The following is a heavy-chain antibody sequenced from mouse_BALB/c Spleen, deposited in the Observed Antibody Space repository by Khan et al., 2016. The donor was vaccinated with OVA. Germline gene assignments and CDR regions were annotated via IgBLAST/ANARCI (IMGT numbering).Heavy chain of an antibody. CDR1: GYSITSDYT. Sequence: EVQLQESGPGLVQPSQSLYLTCLVTGYSITSDYTWNWIRQFPGNKLEWMGYISYCGSTKYNPAHTSRISITRAPSNNQFILQLNSVTTEETATYYCARDGSRYNYAMDYWGQGTSVTVSS. V-gene: IGHV3-2*02. CDR3: ARDGSRYNYAMDY. J-gene: IGHJ4*01. CDR2: ISYCGST. D-gene: IGHD2-3*01.